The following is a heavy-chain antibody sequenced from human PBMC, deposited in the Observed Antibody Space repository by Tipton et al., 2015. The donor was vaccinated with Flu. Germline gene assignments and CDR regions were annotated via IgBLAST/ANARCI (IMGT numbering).Heavy chain of an antibody. J-gene: IGHJ4*02. V-gene: IGHV4-4*07. Sequence: TLSLTCTASGDSMSSFYWSWIRQPAGKGLEWIGRMYTSGTAKYHPSFKSRVTMPVDTSKNQFSLKLSSVTAADTAFYYCARGSGSGTYVIFDYWGQGTLVSVSS. CDR3: ARGSGSGTYVIFDY. CDR1: GDSMSSFY. CDR2: MYTSGTA. D-gene: IGHD3-10*01.